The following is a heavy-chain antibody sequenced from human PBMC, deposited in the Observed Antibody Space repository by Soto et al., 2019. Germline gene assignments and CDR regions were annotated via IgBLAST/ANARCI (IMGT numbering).Heavy chain of an antibody. J-gene: IGHJ3*02. CDR1: GFTFSSYS. V-gene: IGHV3-21*01. CDR3: ARDVNPYSWSFGAFDI. Sequence: EVQLVESGGGLVKPGGSLRLSCAASGFTFSSYSMNWVRQAPGKGLEGVSSISSSSSDIYYADSVKGRFTISRANAKNSLYLQMNSLRAEDTAVYYWARDVNPYSWSFGAFDIWGQGTMVTVSS. D-gene: IGHD1-26*01. CDR2: ISSSSSDI.